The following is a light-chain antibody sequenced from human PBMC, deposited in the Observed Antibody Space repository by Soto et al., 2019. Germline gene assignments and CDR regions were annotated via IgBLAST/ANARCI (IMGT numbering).Light chain of an antibody. Sequence: EIVMTQSPATLSVSPGERATLSCRASQSVSSNLAWYRRKPGQAPRLFVYGESTRAIAIPARFSGSGSGTEFTLTISSLQSEDFAIYYCQQYNNWPQTFGQGTKLEIK. CDR1: QSVSSN. V-gene: IGKV3-15*01. CDR2: GES. CDR3: QQYNNWPQT. J-gene: IGKJ2*01.